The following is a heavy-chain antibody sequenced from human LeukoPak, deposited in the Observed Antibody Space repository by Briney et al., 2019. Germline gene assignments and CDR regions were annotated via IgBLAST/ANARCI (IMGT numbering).Heavy chain of an antibody. V-gene: IGHV3-23*01. CDR1: GFTFNSYG. D-gene: IGHD1-26*01. Sequence: GGSLRLSCAAPGFTFNSYGMSWVRQAPGKGLEWVSAISGSGGSTYYADSVKGRFTISRDNSKNTLYLQMNSLRAEDTAVYYCAKGPIYSGSYDPRLEYYYMDVWGEGTTVTISS. CDR2: ISGSGGST. CDR3: AKGPIYSGSYDPRLEYYYMDV. J-gene: IGHJ6*03.